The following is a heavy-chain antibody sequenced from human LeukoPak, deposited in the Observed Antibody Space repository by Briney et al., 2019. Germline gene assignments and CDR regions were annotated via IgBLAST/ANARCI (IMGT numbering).Heavy chain of an antibody. CDR3: TKAPLRSCTGAFCYPFDY. V-gene: IGHV3-23*01. Sequence: GGSLRLSCAASGFTFTSYAMGWVRQTPGKGLEWVSATVGSGPDTYHADSVKGRFTVSRDNSRNTLYLQMNSLRVEDTAVYYCTKAPLRSCTGAFCYPFDYWGQGTLVTVSS. CDR2: TVGSGPDT. J-gene: IGHJ4*02. D-gene: IGHD2-8*02. CDR1: GFTFTSYA.